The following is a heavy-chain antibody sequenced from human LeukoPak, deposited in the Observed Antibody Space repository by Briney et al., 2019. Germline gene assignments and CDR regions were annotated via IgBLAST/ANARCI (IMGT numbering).Heavy chain of an antibody. J-gene: IGHJ4*02. V-gene: IGHV3-48*03. CDR3: ARDGDSSSSGGFTY. CDR1: GFTFSSYE. Sequence: GGSLRLSCAASGFTFSSYEMNWVRQAPGKGLEWVSYISSSGSTLYYADSVKGRFTISRDHAKNSLYLQMNSLRAEDTAVYYCARDGDSSSSGGFTYWGQGTLVTVSS. D-gene: IGHD6-6*01. CDR2: ISSSGSTL.